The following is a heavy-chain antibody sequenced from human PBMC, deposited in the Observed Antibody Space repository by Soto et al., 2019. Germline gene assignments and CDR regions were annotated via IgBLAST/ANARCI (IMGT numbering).Heavy chain of an antibody. V-gene: IGHV3-73*02. CDR1: GFTFSGSA. J-gene: IGHJ6*02. Sequence: EVQLVESGGGLVQPGGSLKLSCAASGFTFSGSAVHWVRQASGKGLEWVGRIRNKANNYATAYAASVKGRFTISRDESKHTEYLQMNSLKTEDTAVYYCTRHEGYGMDVWGQGTTVTVSS. CDR2: IRNKANNYAT. CDR3: TRHEGYGMDV.